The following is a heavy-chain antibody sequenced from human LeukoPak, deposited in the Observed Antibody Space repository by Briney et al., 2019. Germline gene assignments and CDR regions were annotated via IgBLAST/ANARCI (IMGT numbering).Heavy chain of an antibody. CDR2: INPSGGST. J-gene: IGHJ4*02. D-gene: IGHD6-19*01. CDR1: GYTFTRYY. V-gene: IGHV1-46*01. CDR3: ARDWGIAVAGYFDY. Sequence: ASVNVSRKASGYTFTRYYMHWVRQAPAQGLEGVGIINPSGGSTSYAQKLQGRVTMTRDTSTSTVYMELSSLRSEDTAVYYCARDWGIAVAGYFDYWGQGTLVTVSS.